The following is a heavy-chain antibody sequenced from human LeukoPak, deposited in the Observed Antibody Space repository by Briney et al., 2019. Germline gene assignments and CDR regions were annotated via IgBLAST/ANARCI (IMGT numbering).Heavy chain of an antibody. Sequence: ASVKVSCKASGYTFTGYYMHWVRQAPGQGLEWMGWINPNSGGTNYAQKFQGRVTMTRDTSISTAYMELSRLRSDDTAVYYCARAYSSGWETNWFDPWGQGTLVTVSS. V-gene: IGHV1-2*02. CDR3: ARAYSSGWETNWFDP. CDR2: INPNSGGT. J-gene: IGHJ5*02. CDR1: GYTFTGYY. D-gene: IGHD6-19*01.